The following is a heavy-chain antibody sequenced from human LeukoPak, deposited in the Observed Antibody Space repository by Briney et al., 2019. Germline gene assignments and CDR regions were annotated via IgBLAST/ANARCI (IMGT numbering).Heavy chain of an antibody. V-gene: IGHV3-23*01. J-gene: IGHJ5*02. Sequence: GGSLRLSCAASGFTFSSYAMSWVRQAPGEGLEWVSAISGSGGSTYYADSVKGRFTISRDNSKNTLYLQMNSLRAEDTAVYYCAKAPASGGRNNWFDPWGQGTLVTVSS. CDR2: ISGSGGST. CDR3: AKAPASGGRNNWFDP. CDR1: GFTFSSYA. D-gene: IGHD2-15*01.